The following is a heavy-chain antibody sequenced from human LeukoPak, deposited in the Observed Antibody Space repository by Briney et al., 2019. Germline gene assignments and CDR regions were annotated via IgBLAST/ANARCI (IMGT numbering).Heavy chain of an antibody. CDR1: GGSISSYY. Sequence: PSETLSLTCTVSGGSISSYYWSWIRQPPGKGLEWIGEINHSGSTNYNPSLKSRVTISVDTSKNQFSLKLSSVTAADTAVYYCARHRYRIGGGFDYWGQGTLVTVSS. CDR3: ARHRYRIGGGFDY. D-gene: IGHD3-10*01. J-gene: IGHJ4*02. CDR2: INHSGST. V-gene: IGHV4-34*01.